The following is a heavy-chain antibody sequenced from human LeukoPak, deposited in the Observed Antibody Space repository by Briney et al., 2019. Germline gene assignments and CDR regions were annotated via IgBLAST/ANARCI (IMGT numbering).Heavy chain of an antibody. J-gene: IGHJ3*02. CDR1: GGSISSGGYY. V-gene: IGHV4-30-4*01. CDR3: ARERAYERGSHDAFDI. Sequence: SETLSLTCTVSGGSISSGGYYWSWIRQPPGKGLEWIGYMYYSGSTYYNPSLKSRVTISIDTSKNQFSLKLNSVTAADTAVYYCARERAYERGSHDAFDIWGQGTMVTVSS. CDR2: MYYSGST. D-gene: IGHD3-22*01.